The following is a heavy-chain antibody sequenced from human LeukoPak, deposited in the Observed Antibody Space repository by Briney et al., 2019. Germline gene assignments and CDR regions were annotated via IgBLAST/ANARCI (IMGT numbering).Heavy chain of an antibody. D-gene: IGHD3-3*01. CDR1: GFTFSSYW. CDR3: ARGYDFWSGYCFDP. Sequence: GGSLRLSCAASGFTFSSYWMHWVRQAPGKGLVWVSRINTDGSSTSYADSVKGRFTISRDNAKDTLYLQMNSLRAEDTAVYYCARGYDFWSGYCFDPWGQGTLVTVSS. J-gene: IGHJ5*02. V-gene: IGHV3-74*01. CDR2: INTDGSST.